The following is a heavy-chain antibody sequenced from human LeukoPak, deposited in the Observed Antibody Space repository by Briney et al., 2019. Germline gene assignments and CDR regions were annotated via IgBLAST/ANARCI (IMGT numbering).Heavy chain of an antibody. J-gene: IGHJ5*02. CDR1: GGSFSGYY. Sequence: PSETLSLTXAVYGGSFSGYYWSWIRQPPGKGLEWIGEINHSGSTNYNPSLKSRVTISVDTSKNQFSLKLSSVTAADTAVYYCARSSNYYDSSGYYYAWFDPWGQGTLVTVSS. CDR3: ARSSNYYDSSGYYYAWFDP. D-gene: IGHD3-22*01. V-gene: IGHV4-34*01. CDR2: INHSGST.